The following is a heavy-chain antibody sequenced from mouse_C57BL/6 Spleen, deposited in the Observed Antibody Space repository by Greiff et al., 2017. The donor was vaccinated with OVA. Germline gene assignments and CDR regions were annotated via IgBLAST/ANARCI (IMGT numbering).Heavy chain of an antibody. CDR1: GFTFTSYW. V-gene: IGHV1-74*01. D-gene: IGHD1-1*01. J-gene: IGHJ2*01. CDR3: AIITAVVDYFDY. Sequence: QVQLQQSGAELVKPGASVKVSCTASGFTFTSYWMHWVKQRPGQGLEWIGRIHPSDSDTNYDPKFQGKATLTVDKSSSTAYMQLISLTSEDSAVYYVAIITAVVDYFDYWGQGTTLTVSS. CDR2: IHPSDSDT.